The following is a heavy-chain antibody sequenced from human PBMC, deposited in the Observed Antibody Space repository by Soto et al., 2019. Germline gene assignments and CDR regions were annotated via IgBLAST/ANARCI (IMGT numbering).Heavy chain of an antibody. D-gene: IGHD3-10*01. CDR3: AKGMRYYYGSGSYEGDYYYYGMDV. Sequence: GGSLRLSCAASGFTFSSYAMSWVRQAPGKGLEWVSVISGSGGSTYYADSVKGRFTISRDNSKNTLYLQMNSLRAEDTAAYYCAKGMRYYYGSGSYEGDYYYYGMDVWGQGTTVTVSS. V-gene: IGHV3-23*01. CDR1: GFTFSSYA. J-gene: IGHJ6*02. CDR2: ISGSGGST.